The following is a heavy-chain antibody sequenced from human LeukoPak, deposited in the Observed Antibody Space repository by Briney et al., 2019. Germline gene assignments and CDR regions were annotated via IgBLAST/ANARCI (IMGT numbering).Heavy chain of an antibody. CDR2: ISSTSGDV. D-gene: IGHD2-15*01. CDR3: AQKGGTDH. V-gene: IGHV3-48*01. J-gene: IGHJ4*02. CDR1: GFSFSRFG. Sequence: GGSLRLSCVASGFSFSRFGMNWVRQAPGKGLEWISHISSTSGDVYYADSVKGRFTISRDNAKNSLYLQMSSLRVEDTAIYYCAQKGGTDHWGQGTLATVSS.